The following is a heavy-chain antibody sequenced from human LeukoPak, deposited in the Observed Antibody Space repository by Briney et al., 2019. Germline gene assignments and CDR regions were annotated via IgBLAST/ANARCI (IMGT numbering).Heavy chain of an antibody. Sequence: ASVKVSCKASGGTFSSYAISWVRQAPGQGVEWMGGIIPIFGTANYAQKFQGRVTITADESTSTAYMELSSLRSEDTAVYYCARVVVPAAIHGWFDPWGQGTLVTVSS. D-gene: IGHD2-2*02. J-gene: IGHJ5*02. CDR1: GGTFSSYA. CDR2: IIPIFGTA. V-gene: IGHV1-69*01. CDR3: ARVVVPAAIHGWFDP.